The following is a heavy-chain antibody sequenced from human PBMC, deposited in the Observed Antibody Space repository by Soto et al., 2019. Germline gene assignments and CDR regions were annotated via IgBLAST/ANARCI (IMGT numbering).Heavy chain of an antibody. CDR2: MNPNSGNT. Sequence: QVQLVQSGAEVKKPGASVKVSCKASGYTFTSYDINWVRQATGQGLEWMGWMNPNSGNTGYAQKFQGRVTMTRNTSISKPNMELSSRSSENTAVYYCARAGYYGSGSYYNWFDPWGQGTLVTVSS. CDR3: ARAGYYGSGSYYNWFDP. J-gene: IGHJ5*02. D-gene: IGHD3-10*01. CDR1: GYTFTSYD. V-gene: IGHV1-8*01.